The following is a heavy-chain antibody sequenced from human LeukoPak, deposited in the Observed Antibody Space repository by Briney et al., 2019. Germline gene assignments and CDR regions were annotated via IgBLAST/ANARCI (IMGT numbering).Heavy chain of an antibody. J-gene: IGHJ6*02. CDR2: IYSSGST. Sequence: SETLSLTCTVSGGSINNYYWSWIRQPPGKGLEWIGYIYSSGSTNYNASLKSRVTMSADTSKNQFSLKLSSVTAADTAVYYCARDSVDYYYYGMDVWGQGTTVTVSS. CDR3: ARDSVDYYYYGMDV. CDR1: GGSINNYY. V-gene: IGHV4-59*12.